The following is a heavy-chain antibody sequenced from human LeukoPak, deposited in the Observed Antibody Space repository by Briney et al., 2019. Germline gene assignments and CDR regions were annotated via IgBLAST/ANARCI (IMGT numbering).Heavy chain of an antibody. D-gene: IGHD2-21*02. Sequence: SETLSLTCTVSGGSISSSSYHWGWIRQPPGKGLEWIGSIYYSGSTYYNPSLKSRVTISVDTSKNQFSLKLSSATAADTAVYYCARVSVVVTASDYGMDVWGQGTTVTVSS. CDR2: IYYSGST. J-gene: IGHJ6*01. CDR1: GGSISSSSYH. V-gene: IGHV4-39*01. CDR3: ARVSVVVTASDYGMDV.